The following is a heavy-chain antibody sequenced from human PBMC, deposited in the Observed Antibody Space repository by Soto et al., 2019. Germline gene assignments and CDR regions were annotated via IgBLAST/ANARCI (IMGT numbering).Heavy chain of an antibody. J-gene: IGHJ6*02. CDR3: AREYTAWPLAYGLDV. CDR1: VFTFSTSS. V-gene: IGHV3-21*01. CDR2: ISSRSDI. Sequence: PGWSLRLSCVCSVFTFSTSSINWVRQAPGKGLEWVSSISSRSDIYYADSVKGRFTISRDNAKNSVSLQMNSLRAEDTAVYYCAREYTAWPLAYGLDVWGQGTTVTVSS. D-gene: IGHD2-2*02.